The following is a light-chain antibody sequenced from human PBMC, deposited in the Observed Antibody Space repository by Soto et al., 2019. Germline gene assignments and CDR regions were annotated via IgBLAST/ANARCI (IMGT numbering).Light chain of an antibody. CDR1: QRVSSSY. CDR3: QQYGSSPYT. Sequence: EIVLTQSPGTLSLSPGERATLSCRASQRVSSSYVAWFQQKPGQAPRLLIYDASSRATGIPDSFSGSGSGTDFTLTISRLEPEDFAVYYCQQYGSSPYTFGHGTKLEIK. CDR2: DAS. V-gene: IGKV3-20*01. J-gene: IGKJ2*01.